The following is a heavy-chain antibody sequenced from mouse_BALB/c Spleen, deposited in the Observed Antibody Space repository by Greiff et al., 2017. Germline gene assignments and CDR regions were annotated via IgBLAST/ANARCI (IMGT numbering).Heavy chain of an antibody. Sequence: QVQLQQSGPELVKPGASVRISCKASGYTFTSYYIHWVKQRPGQGLEWIGWIYPGNVNTKYNEKFKGKATLTADKSSSTAYMQLSSLTSEDSAVYFCAREGSTMITTGDAMDYWGQGTSVTVSS. D-gene: IGHD2-4*01. CDR3: AREGSTMITTGDAMDY. CDR1: GYTFTSYY. J-gene: IGHJ4*01. CDR2: IYPGNVNT. V-gene: IGHV1S56*01.